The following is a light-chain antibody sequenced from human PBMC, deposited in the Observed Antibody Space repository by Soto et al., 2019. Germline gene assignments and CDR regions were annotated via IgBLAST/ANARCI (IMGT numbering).Light chain of an antibody. J-gene: IGKJ1*01. CDR2: WAS. Sequence: DIVMTQSPDPLAVSLGERATINCKSSQSVLYSSNNKNYLAWYQQKPGQPPKLLIYWASTRESGVPDRFSGSGSGTDFTLTISSLQAEDVAVYYCQQYYSTLWAFGQGTKVDIK. CDR1: QSVLYSSNNKNY. V-gene: IGKV4-1*01. CDR3: QQYYSTLWA.